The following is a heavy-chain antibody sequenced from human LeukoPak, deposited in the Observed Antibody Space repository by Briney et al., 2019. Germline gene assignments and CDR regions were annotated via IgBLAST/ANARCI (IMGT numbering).Heavy chain of an antibody. V-gene: IGHV5-51*01. CDR1: GYSFVSHW. Sequence: GESLKISCKASGYSFVSHWIVWVRQMPGKGLEWMGIIYPGDSDTRYSPSFQGQVTISADKSISTAYLQWSSLKASDTAMYYCARSGGPSYYYGSGSYYRVSDSYYYYMDVWGKGTTVTVSS. CDR2: IYPGDSDT. CDR3: ARSGGPSYYYGSGSYYRVSDSYYYYMDV. J-gene: IGHJ6*03. D-gene: IGHD3-10*01.